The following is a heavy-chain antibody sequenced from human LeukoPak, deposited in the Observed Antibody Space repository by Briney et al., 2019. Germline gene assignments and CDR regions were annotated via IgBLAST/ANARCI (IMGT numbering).Heavy chain of an antibody. D-gene: IGHD3-22*01. CDR3: ARDHYYDSSGYEGAVRVPYYYYGMDV. Sequence: GGSLRLSCAASGLTVSSNYMSWVRQAPGKGLEWVSVIYSGGSTYYADSVKGRFTISRDNSKNTLYLQMNSLRAEDTAVYYCARDHYYDSSGYEGAVRVPYYYYGMDVWGQGTTVTVSS. CDR1: GLTVSSNY. CDR2: IYSGGST. J-gene: IGHJ6*02. V-gene: IGHV3-53*01.